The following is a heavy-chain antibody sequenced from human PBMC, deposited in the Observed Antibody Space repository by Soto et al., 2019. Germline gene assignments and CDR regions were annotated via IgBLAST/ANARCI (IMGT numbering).Heavy chain of an antibody. J-gene: IGHJ6*02. CDR1: GYTFTSYG. D-gene: IGHD2-2*02. Sequence: ASVKVSCKASGYTFTSYGISWVRQAPGQGLERMGWISAYNGNTNYAQKLQGRVTMTTDTSTSTAYMELRSLRSDDTAVYYCARDRYCSSTSCYTDYYYGMDVWGQGTTVTVSS. CDR3: ARDRYCSSTSCYTDYYYGMDV. CDR2: ISAYNGNT. V-gene: IGHV1-18*04.